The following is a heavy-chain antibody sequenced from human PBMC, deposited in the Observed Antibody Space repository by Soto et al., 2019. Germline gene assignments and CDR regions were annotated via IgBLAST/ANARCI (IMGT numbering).Heavy chain of an antibody. CDR2: ISAYNGNT. D-gene: IGHD4-17*01. J-gene: IGHJ6*02. CDR3: ARDATFDDYGDYGEAYYYYGMDV. Sequence: QVQLVQSGAEVKKPGASVKVSCKASGYTFTSYGISWVRQAPGQGLEWMGWISAYNGNTNYAQKLQGRVTMTTDTSTSTAYMELRSLRSDDTAVHYCARDATFDDYGDYGEAYYYYGMDVWGQGTTVTVSS. CDR1: GYTFTSYG. V-gene: IGHV1-18*01.